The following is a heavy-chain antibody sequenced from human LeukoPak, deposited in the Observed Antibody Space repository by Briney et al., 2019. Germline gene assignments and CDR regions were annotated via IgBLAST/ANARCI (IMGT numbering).Heavy chain of an antibody. CDR2: IYTSGST. CDR3: ARTGDLSRYYYYYMDV. Sequence: SQTLSLTCTVSGGSISSGSYYWSWIRQPAGKGLEWIGRIYTSGSTNYNPSLKSRVTISVDTSKNQFSLKLSSVTAADTAVYYCARTGDLSRYYYYYMDVWGKGTTVTVSS. CDR1: GGSISSGSYY. D-gene: IGHD7-27*01. V-gene: IGHV4-61*02. J-gene: IGHJ6*03.